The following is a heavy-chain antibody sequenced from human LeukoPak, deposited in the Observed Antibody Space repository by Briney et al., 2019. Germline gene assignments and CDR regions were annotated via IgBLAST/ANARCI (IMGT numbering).Heavy chain of an antibody. Sequence: GGSLRLSCAASGFTFTNYGMHWVRQAPGKGLEWVAVISYDGSNKFYADSVKGRFTISRDTSKNTLYLQMNSLRADDTAVYYCAQEAGYCSSTSCSLYYFYDMDVWGQGTTVTVSS. CDR2: ISYDGSNK. D-gene: IGHD2-2*01. V-gene: IGHV3-30*18. J-gene: IGHJ6*02. CDR3: AQEAGYCSSTSCSLYYFYDMDV. CDR1: GFTFTNYG.